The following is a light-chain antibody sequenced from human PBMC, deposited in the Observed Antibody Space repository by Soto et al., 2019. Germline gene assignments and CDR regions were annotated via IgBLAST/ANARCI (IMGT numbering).Light chain of an antibody. CDR2: VNSDGSH. V-gene: IGLV4-69*01. CDR3: QTWATGIRI. CDR1: SGHSSYP. Sequence: QPVLTQSPSASASLGASVKLTCTLSSGHSSYPIAWHQQQPEKGPRYLMKVNSDGSHNKGDGIPDRFSGSSSGPERYLTISSLQSEDEADYYCQTWATGIRIFGGGTKVTVL. J-gene: IGLJ2*01.